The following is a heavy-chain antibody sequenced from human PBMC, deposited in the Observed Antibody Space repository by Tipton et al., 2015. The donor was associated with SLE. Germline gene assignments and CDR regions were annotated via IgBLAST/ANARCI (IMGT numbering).Heavy chain of an antibody. D-gene: IGHD1-26*01. V-gene: IGHV3-33*08. CDR3: ATGIIVKYSGSLPLYAYSI. Sequence: SLRLSCAASGFTFSTYGMHWVRQAPGKGLEWVAVIWYDGGNKYYGDSVKGRFTISRDNSKNTLYLQMNSLRAEDTAVYYCATGIIVKYSGSLPLYAYSIWGQGTMVTVS. J-gene: IGHJ3*02. CDR1: GFTFSTYG. CDR2: IWYDGGNK.